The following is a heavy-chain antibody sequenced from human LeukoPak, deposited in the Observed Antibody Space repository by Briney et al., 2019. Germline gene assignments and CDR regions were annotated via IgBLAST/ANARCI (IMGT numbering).Heavy chain of an antibody. CDR1: GFTFSSYA. CDR2: IVYDESNE. CDR3: ARVLTGTTGGGVFDY. J-gene: IGHJ4*02. D-gene: IGHD1-20*01. Sequence: GGSLRLSCAASGFTFSSYAMHWVRQAPGKGLQWVALIVYDESNEYYADSVKGRFTISRDNSKNMLYLQMNSLRAEDTAVYYCARVLTGTTGGGVFDYWGQGPLVTVSS. V-gene: IGHV3-30-3*01.